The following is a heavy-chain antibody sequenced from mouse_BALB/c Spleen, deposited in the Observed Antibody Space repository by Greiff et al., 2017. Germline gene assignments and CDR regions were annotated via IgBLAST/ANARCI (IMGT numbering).Heavy chain of an antibody. V-gene: IGHV5-9-4*01. CDR3: ARDLYDYDGFAY. CDR1: GFTFSSYA. Sequence: DVMLVESGGGLVKPGGSLKLSCAASGFTFSSYAMSWVRQSPEKRLEWVAEISSGGSYTYYPDTVTGRFTISRDNAKNTLYLEMSSLRSEDTAMYYCARDLYDYDGFAYWGQGTLVTVSA. CDR2: ISSGGSYT. D-gene: IGHD2-4*01. J-gene: IGHJ3*01.